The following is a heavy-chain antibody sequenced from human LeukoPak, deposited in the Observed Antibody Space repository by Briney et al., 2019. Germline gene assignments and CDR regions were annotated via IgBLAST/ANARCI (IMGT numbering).Heavy chain of an antibody. CDR1: GYTFTSYD. Sequence: ASVKVSCKASGYTFTSYDINWVRQATGQGLEWMGWMNPNSGNTGYAQKFQGRVTMTRNTSISTAYMELSSLRSEDTAVYYCATGGTTAAAFDIWGQGTMVTVSS. CDR2: MNPNSGNT. J-gene: IGHJ3*02. V-gene: IGHV1-8*01. CDR3: ATGGTTAAAFDI. D-gene: IGHD1-1*01.